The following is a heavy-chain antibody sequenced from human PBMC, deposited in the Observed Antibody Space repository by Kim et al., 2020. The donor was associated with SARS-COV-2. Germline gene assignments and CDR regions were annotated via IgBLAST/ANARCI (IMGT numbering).Heavy chain of an antibody. V-gene: IGHV1-8*01. CDR2: MNPNSGNT. CDR1: GYTFTSYD. Sequence: ASVKVSCKASGYTFTSYDINWVRQATGQGLEWMGWMNPNSGNTGYAQKFQGRVTMTRNTSISTAYMELSSLRSEDTSVYYCARAPPTFGGVIVIPWGQGTLVTVSS. CDR3: ARAPPTFGGVIVIP. J-gene: IGHJ5*02. D-gene: IGHD3-16*02.